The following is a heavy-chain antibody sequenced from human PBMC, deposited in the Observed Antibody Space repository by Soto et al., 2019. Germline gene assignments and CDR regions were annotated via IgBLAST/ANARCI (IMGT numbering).Heavy chain of an antibody. CDR2: FDPEGGEA. J-gene: IGHJ6*02. D-gene: IGHD6-13*01. V-gene: IGHV1-24*01. CDR1: GHTLTEFS. Sequence: ASVKVSCKISGHTLTEFSIHWVRQAPGKGLEWMGGFDPEGGEAIYAQKWHGRVTVTEDTVTDTAYMELSGLKSDDTAVYYCARVQSTQLVGWPGYYYYGMDVWGQGTTVTVSS. CDR3: ARVQSTQLVGWPGYYYYGMDV.